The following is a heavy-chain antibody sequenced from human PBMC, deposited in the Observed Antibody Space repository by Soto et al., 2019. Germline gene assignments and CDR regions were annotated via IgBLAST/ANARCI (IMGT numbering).Heavy chain of an antibody. V-gene: IGHV1-3*01. CDR2: INAGNGNT. D-gene: IGHD2-21*01. J-gene: IGHJ3*02. CDR1: GYTFTNHA. CDR3: ASDLGDRDAFDI. Sequence: ASVKVSCKASGYTFTNHALHWVRRAPGQRLEWMGWINAGNGNTRYSQKFQGRVTITRDTSASTGYMDLSSLRSEDTAVYYCASDLGDRDAFDIWGQGTMVTVSS.